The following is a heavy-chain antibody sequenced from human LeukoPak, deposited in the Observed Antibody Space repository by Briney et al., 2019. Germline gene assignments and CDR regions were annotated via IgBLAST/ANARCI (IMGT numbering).Heavy chain of an antibody. J-gene: IGHJ4*02. Sequence: GGSLRLSCAASGFTFSSYWMHWVRQAPGKGLEWVANINQDGSQKYYVDSVKGRFTISRDNAKNSLYLQMNSLRAEDTAVYYCARDRGYYHFDYWGQGTLVTVSS. CDR1: GFTFSSYW. CDR2: INQDGSQK. CDR3: ARDRGYYHFDY. V-gene: IGHV3-7*01. D-gene: IGHD3-3*01.